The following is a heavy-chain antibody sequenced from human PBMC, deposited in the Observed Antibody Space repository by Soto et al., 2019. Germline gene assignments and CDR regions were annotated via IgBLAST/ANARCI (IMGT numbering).Heavy chain of an antibody. CDR1: GFTFSSYA. Sequence: EVQLLESGGGLVQPGGSLRLSCAASGFTFSSYAMSWVRQAPGKGLEWVSAISGSGGSTYYADSVKGRFTISRYNSKNTLYLQMNSLRAEDTAVYYCAIDNTAMSSDDDYWGQGTLVTVSS. CDR3: AIDNTAMSSDDDY. CDR2: ISGSGGST. V-gene: IGHV3-23*01. D-gene: IGHD5-18*01. J-gene: IGHJ4*02.